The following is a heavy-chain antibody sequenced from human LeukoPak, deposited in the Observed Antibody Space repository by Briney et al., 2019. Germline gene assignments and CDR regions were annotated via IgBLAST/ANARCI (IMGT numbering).Heavy chain of an antibody. CDR3: ARVLPIEPVTSYYFDY. J-gene: IGHJ4*02. V-gene: IGHV4-31*03. CDR2: IYYSGST. Sequence: SETLSLACTVSGGSISSGGYYWSWIRQHPGKGLEWIGYIYYSGSTYYNPSLKSRVTISVDTSKNQFSLKLSSVTAADTAVYYCARVLPIEPVTSYYFDYWGQGTLVTVSS. D-gene: IGHD1-1*01. CDR1: GGSISSGGYY.